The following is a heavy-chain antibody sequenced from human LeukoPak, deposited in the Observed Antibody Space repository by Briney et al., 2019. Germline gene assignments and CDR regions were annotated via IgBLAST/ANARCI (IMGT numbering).Heavy chain of an antibody. V-gene: IGHV3-7*01. J-gene: IGHJ3*02. Sequence: PGGSLRLSCVGSGFSSRSHWVNWVRQSPGKGLEWVANIKPDGSDKYYVDSARGRFTVSRDNAKNSAFLQMNSLTAEDTAIYYCATISAQTFDIWGQGTLVSVSS. CDR1: GFSSRSHW. CDR3: ATISAQTFDI. D-gene: IGHD5-24*01. CDR2: IKPDGSDK.